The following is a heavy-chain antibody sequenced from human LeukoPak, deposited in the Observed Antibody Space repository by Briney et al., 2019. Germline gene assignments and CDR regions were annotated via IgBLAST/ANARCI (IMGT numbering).Heavy chain of an antibody. CDR2: IYYSGST. Sequence: SETLSLTCTVSGGSISSGDYYWSWIRQPPGKGLEWIGYIYYSGSTYYNPSLKSRVTISVDTSKNQFSLKLSSVTAADTAVYYCARAGGDYYGSDHFDYWGQGTLVTVSS. CDR3: ARAGGDYYGSDHFDY. D-gene: IGHD3-10*01. CDR1: GGSISSGDYY. V-gene: IGHV4-30-4*08. J-gene: IGHJ4*02.